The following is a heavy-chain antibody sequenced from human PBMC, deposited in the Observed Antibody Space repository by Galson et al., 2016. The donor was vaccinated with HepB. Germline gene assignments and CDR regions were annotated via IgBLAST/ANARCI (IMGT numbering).Heavy chain of an antibody. V-gene: IGHV3-53*01. Sequence: SLRLSCAASGFSVSGKYMSWARQAPGKGLELVSAIFSGAATYYRDSVKGRFTISRDTSKNTLYLQMNNLRAEDTAIYYCEGYSDPFDIWGQGTMVTVSS. D-gene: IGHD3-22*01. CDR3: EGYSDPFDI. J-gene: IGHJ3*02. CDR2: IFSGAAT. CDR1: GFSVSGKY.